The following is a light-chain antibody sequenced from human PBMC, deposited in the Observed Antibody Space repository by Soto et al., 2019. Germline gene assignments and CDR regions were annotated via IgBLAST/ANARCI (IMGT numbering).Light chain of an antibody. Sequence: EIVLTQSPATLSLSPGEIASLSCRASQSVSSYLACYQQKPGQAPRLLIHNASNRAPGIPARFSGSGSGTDFNLTISSLEPEDFAVYYCEQRGSWPPLTFGGGTQVEIK. J-gene: IGKJ4*01. CDR2: NAS. CDR1: QSVSSY. CDR3: EQRGSWPPLT. V-gene: IGKV3-11*01.